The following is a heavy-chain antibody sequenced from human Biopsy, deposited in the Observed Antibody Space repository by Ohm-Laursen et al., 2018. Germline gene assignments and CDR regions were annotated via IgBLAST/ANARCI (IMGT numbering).Heavy chain of an antibody. CDR3: ARVLLPAAAVHYGMDV. D-gene: IGHD2-2*01. V-gene: IGHV3-74*03. CDR2: INSDGSYT. Sequence: SLRLSCTASEFIFSSFWMYWVRQAPGKGLVWVSRINSDGSYTTNVDSVKGRFTISRDNAKNTLFLQMNSLSTEDTAVYYCARVLLPAAAVHYGMDVWGQGTTVTVSS. J-gene: IGHJ6*02. CDR1: EFIFSSFW.